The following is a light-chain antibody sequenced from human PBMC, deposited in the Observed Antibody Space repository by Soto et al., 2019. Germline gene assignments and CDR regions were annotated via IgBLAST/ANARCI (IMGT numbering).Light chain of an antibody. V-gene: IGKV3-20*01. CDR3: QQYGGSPFT. J-gene: IGKJ3*01. CDR2: DAS. CDR1: QSVSGTD. Sequence: EIVLTQSPGTLSLSPGERATLSCRASQSVSGTDLAWYQQKPGQAPRLLIYDASSRATDIPDRFSGSGSGTDFSLTINRLEPEDFAVYYCQQYGGSPFTFGPGTKVDIK.